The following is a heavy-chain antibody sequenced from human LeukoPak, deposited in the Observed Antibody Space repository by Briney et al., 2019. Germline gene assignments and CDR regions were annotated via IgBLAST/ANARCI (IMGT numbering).Heavy chain of an antibody. Sequence: QSGGSLRLSCAASGLTFSNAWMTWVRQAPGKGLEWVAVIWYDGSNKYYADSVKGRFTISRDNSKNTLYLQMNSLRAEDTAVYYCARALHQGDFWSGYYFYGMDVWGQGTTVTVSS. J-gene: IGHJ6*02. V-gene: IGHV3-33*08. CDR1: GLTFSNAW. CDR2: IWYDGSNK. CDR3: ARALHQGDFWSGYYFYGMDV. D-gene: IGHD3-3*01.